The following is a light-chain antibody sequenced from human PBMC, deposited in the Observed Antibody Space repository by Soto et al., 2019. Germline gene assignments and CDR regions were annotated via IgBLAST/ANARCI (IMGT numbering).Light chain of an antibody. CDR2: YDS. Sequence: SYELTQPPSGSVAPEKTARITCGGNNIGSKRVHWYRQKPGKAPVLVIYYDSDRPSGIPERFSGSNSGNTATLTISRVEARDEADYYCQVWDITTDHYVFGTGTKLTVL. V-gene: IGLV3-21*04. CDR1: NIGSKR. J-gene: IGLJ1*01. CDR3: QVWDITTDHYV.